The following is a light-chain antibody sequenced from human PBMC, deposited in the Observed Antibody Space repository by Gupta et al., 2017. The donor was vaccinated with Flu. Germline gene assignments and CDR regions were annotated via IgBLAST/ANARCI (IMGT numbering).Light chain of an antibody. V-gene: IGLV3-1*01. Sequence: SYELTQPPSVSVSPGQTASITCFADKGQYKYVSRDEEKTGQYPIVVMDEDGKRATGIPEGFAGSKSGSTATLTISGTQVMDEGDCYCEAWDSGIVVFGGGIKLNVL. J-gene: IGLJ2*01. CDR2: EDG. CDR1: KGQYKY. CDR3: EAWDSGIVV.